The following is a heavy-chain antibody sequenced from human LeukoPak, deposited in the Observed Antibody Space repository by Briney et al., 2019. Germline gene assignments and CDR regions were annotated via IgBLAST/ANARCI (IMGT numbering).Heavy chain of an antibody. CDR3: ARDIVATIFDY. CDR2: IKQDGSEK. V-gene: IGHV3-7*01. Sequence: GGSLRLSCAASGFTFSSYGMSWVRQAPGKGLEWVANIKQDGSEKYYVDSVKGRFTISRDNAKNSLYLQMNSLRAEDTAVYYCARDIVATIFDYWGQGTLVTVSS. CDR1: GFTFSSYG. D-gene: IGHD5-12*01. J-gene: IGHJ4*02.